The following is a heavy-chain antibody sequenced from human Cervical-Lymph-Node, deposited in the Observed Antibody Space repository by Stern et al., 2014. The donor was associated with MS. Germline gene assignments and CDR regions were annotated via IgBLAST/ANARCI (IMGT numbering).Heavy chain of an antibody. J-gene: IGHJ4*02. D-gene: IGHD3-9*01. CDR3: ARGWSYDILTAYSY. V-gene: IGHV1-69*01. Sequence: DQLVESGAEVKKPGSSGKGSCKASGGTFINYAISWVRQAPGQGLEWMGGIIPIFGRANYAQKFQGRVTITADESTSTAYMELSSLRSEDTAVYYCARGWSYDILTAYSYWGQGTLVTVSS. CDR1: GGTFINYA. CDR2: IIPIFGRA.